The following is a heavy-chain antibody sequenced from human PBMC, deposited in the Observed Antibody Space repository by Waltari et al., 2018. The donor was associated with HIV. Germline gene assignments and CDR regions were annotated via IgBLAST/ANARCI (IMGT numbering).Heavy chain of an antibody. CDR1: GAPISSSSYY. V-gene: IGHV4-39*01. CDR2: IYYSGTA. D-gene: IGHD3-16*01. CDR3: ARLRFHSLYYFDS. Sequence: QLHLQESGPGLVKTSETLSLTCSVSGAPISSSSYYWAWIRQPPGKGLEWIGAIYYSGTAYYNPSVKSRVSASLDASKNELSLKLTSVTATDTALYYCARLRFHSLYYFDSWGPGILVTVSS. J-gene: IGHJ4*02.